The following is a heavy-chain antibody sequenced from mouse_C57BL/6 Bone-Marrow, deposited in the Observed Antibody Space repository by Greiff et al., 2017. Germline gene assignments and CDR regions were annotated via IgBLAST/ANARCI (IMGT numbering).Heavy chain of an antibody. Sequence: QVQLQQPGAELVKPGASVKLSCKASGYTFTSYWMHWVKQRPGRGLEWIGRIDPNSGGTKYNEKFKSKATLTVDKPSSTAYVQLSSLTSEDYAVYDCARWRLDDYGSSYWYFDVWGTGTTVTVSS. D-gene: IGHD1-1*01. J-gene: IGHJ1*03. V-gene: IGHV1-72*01. CDR2: IDPNSGGT. CDR1: GYTFTSYW. CDR3: ARWRLDDYGSSYWYFDV.